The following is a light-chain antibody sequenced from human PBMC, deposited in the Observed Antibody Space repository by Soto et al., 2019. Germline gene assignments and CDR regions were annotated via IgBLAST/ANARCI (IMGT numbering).Light chain of an antibody. V-gene: IGKV3-11*01. CDR3: QQRSNWPPYT. Sequence: EIVLTQSPATLSLSPGERATLSCRASQSVSSYLAWYKQKPGQAPRLLIYDASHRGTGIPARFSGSGSGTAFTLTISSLEPEDFAVYYCQQRSNWPPYTVGQRTKLEIK. J-gene: IGKJ2*01. CDR1: QSVSSY. CDR2: DAS.